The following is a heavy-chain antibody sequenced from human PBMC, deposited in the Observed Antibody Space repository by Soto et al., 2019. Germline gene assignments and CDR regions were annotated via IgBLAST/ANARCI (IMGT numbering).Heavy chain of an antibody. V-gene: IGHV1-69*04. Sequence: ASVKVSCKASGGTFSSYTISWVRQAPGQGLEWMGRIIPILGIANYAQKFQGRVTITADKSTSTAYMELNSLRAEDTAVYYCGRDTIPGSSWYAGEEGPFDYWGQGTLVTVSS. CDR3: GRDTIPGSSWYAGEEGPFDY. CDR2: IIPILGIA. D-gene: IGHD6-13*01. J-gene: IGHJ4*02. CDR1: GGTFSSYT.